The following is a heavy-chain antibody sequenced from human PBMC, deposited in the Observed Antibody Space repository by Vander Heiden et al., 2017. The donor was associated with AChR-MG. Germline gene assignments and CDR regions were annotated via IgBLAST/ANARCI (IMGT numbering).Heavy chain of an antibody. D-gene: IGHD6-13*01. Sequence: VQLVQSGAEVWKPGASVKVSCQASGYTFSSYFMNGVRQAPGQGLEWMGRINPSGGSTSYAQKFQGRITMTRDTSTNTVYMELSSLTSEDTAVYYCARTQLVQFYFDYWGQGTLVTVSS. CDR3: ARTQLVQFYFDY. J-gene: IGHJ4*02. V-gene: IGHV1-46*01. CDR1: GYTFSSYF. CDR2: INPSGGST.